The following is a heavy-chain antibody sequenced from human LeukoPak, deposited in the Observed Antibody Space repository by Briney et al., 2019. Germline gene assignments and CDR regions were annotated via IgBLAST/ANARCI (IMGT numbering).Heavy chain of an antibody. CDR2: IDAGHTT. CDR3: ARTAWNFVGSGNYYAPDY. V-gene: IGHV3-23*01. Sequence: GGSLRLSCVASGFSFSSYVMRWVRQAPGKGLEWVSSIDAGHTTYYADFVKGRFTISRDISKNTLYLRMNSLRLDDTAIYYCARTAWNFVGSGNYYAPDYWGRGTLVTVSS. CDR1: GFSFSSYV. D-gene: IGHD3-10*01. J-gene: IGHJ4*02.